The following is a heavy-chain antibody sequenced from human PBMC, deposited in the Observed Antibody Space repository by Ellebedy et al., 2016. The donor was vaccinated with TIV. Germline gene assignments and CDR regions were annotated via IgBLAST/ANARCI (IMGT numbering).Heavy chain of an antibody. Sequence: GESLKISXAASGFTFSSYSMNWVRQAPGKGLEWVSYISSSSSTIYYADSVKGRFTISRDNSKNTLYLQMNSLRTEDTAVYYCAKDHSSGWFYFDYWGQGTLVTVSS. J-gene: IGHJ4*02. CDR2: ISSSSSTI. V-gene: IGHV3-48*01. D-gene: IGHD6-19*01. CDR3: AKDHSSGWFYFDY. CDR1: GFTFSSYS.